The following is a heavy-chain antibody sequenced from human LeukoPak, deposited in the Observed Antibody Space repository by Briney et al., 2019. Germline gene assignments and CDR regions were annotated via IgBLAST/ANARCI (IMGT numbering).Heavy chain of an antibody. CDR3: ARGWARGSGSYYSPPSDY. V-gene: IGHV1-2*02. CDR2: INPNSGDT. J-gene: IGHJ4*02. CDR1: GYTFTTYY. Sequence: GASVKVSCKASGYTFTTYYIHWVRQAPGQGLEWMGWINPNSGDTNYAQKFQGRVTMTRDTSISTAYMELSRMKSDDTAVYCCARGWARGSGSYYSPPSDYWGQGTLVTVSS. D-gene: IGHD3-10*01.